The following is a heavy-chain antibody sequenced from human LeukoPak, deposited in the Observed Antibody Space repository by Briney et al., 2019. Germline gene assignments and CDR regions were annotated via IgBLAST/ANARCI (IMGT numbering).Heavy chain of an antibody. CDR3: ARVGVRGAAANWFDP. CDR1: GGSFSGYY. D-gene: IGHD2-8*01. Sequence: SETLSLTCAVYGGSFSGYYWSWIRQPPGKGLEWIGEINHSGSTNYNPSLKSRVTISVDTSKSQFSLKLSSVTAADTAVYYCARVGVRGAAANWFDPWGQGTLVTVSS. CDR2: INHSGST. V-gene: IGHV4-34*01. J-gene: IGHJ5*02.